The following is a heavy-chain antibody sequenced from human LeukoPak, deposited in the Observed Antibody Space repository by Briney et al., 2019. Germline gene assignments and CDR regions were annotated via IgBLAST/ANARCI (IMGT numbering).Heavy chain of an antibody. CDR3: ATEGGWQPIDYGDHVY. Sequence: ASVKVSCKASGYTFTNYGITWVRQAPGQGLEWMGWVSPYNGNTNYAQKFQGRDTMTTDTSTSTAYMELRNLRSDDTALYYCATEGGWQPIDYGDHVYWGQGTLVTVSS. V-gene: IGHV1-18*01. CDR2: VSPYNGNT. J-gene: IGHJ4*02. CDR1: GYTFTNYG. D-gene: IGHD4-17*01.